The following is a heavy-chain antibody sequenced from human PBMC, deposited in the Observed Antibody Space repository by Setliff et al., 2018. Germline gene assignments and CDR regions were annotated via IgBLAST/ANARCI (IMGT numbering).Heavy chain of an antibody. CDR1: GGSFSGYY. Sequence: SETLSLTCAVYGGSFSGYYWSWIRQPPGKGLEWIGEINHSGNTNYNPSLKSRVTVSVDKPKNQFSLKLSSVTAADTAVYYCARQVYGIFDYWGQGTLVTVSS. CDR3: ARQVYGIFDY. D-gene: IGHD4-17*01. CDR2: INHSGNT. V-gene: IGHV4-34*01. J-gene: IGHJ4*02.